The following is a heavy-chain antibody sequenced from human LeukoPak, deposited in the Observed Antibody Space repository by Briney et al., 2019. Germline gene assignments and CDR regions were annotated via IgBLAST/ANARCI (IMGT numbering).Heavy chain of an antibody. CDR2: MYYSGNT. Sequence: SETLSLTCAVSGGSVSSSNDYWGWIRQPPGKGLEWIGSMYYSGNTYYNPSFKSRVTISVDTSKNQFSLKLSSVTAADTAIYYCARRLTMIVVVTGWFDPWGQGTLVTVSS. V-gene: IGHV4-39*01. J-gene: IGHJ5*02. CDR3: ARRLTMIVVVTGWFDP. D-gene: IGHD3-22*01. CDR1: GGSVSSSNDY.